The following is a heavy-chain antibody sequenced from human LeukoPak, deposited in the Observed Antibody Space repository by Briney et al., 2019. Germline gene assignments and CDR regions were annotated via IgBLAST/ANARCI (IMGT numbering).Heavy chain of an antibody. CDR2: ISAGSSNT. J-gene: IGHJ4*02. CDR1: GFSFASYG. CDR3: ARRAGQANTPLFFEL. Sequence: SGGSLRLSCSASGFSFASYGMNWVRQAPGSGLKWVAYISAGSSNTFYADSVKGRFTISRDDADNFLHLQMNSLSAEDTAVYYCARRAGQANTPLFFELRGQGALVTVSS. D-gene: IGHD1-26*01. V-gene: IGHV3-48*01.